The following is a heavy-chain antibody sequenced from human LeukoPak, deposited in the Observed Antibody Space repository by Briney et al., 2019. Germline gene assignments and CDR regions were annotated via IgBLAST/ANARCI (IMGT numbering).Heavy chain of an antibody. CDR1: GFTFSSYA. D-gene: IGHD5-18*01. CDR2: ISGSGVST. CDR3: AKAPANYVDTAMGTFDY. Sequence: GGSLRLSCAASGFTFSSYAMSWVRQAPGRGLEWVSAISGSGVSTYYADSVKGRFTISRDIFKNTLYLQMNSLRAEDTAVYYCAKAPANYVDTAMGTFDYWGQGTLVTVSS. J-gene: IGHJ4*02. V-gene: IGHV3-23*01.